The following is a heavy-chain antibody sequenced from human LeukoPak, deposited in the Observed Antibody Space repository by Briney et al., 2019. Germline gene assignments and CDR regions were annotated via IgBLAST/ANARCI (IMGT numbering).Heavy chain of an antibody. CDR2: VYARGAT. J-gene: IGHJ5*02. CDR3: ARDRRENWFDP. Sequence: GGSLRLSCAASDFSVTDNYVTWVRQAPGKGLQWVSSVYARGATYYADSVRGRFTISRDKSKNTVYLQMTSLRVEDTAVYYCARDRRENWFDPWGQGTLVTVSS. V-gene: IGHV3-53*01. CDR1: DFSVTDNY.